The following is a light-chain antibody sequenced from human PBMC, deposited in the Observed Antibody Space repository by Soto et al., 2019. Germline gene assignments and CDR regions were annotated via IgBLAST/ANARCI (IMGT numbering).Light chain of an antibody. J-gene: IGLJ2*01. Sequence: QSVLPQPPSVSGAPGQRVTISCTGSSSNIGAGYDVHWYQQLPGTAPKLLIYGTSNRPSGVPDRFSGSKSGTSASLAITGLQAEDEADYYCQSYDSSLSVVFGGGTKLTVL. CDR2: GTS. CDR3: QSYDSSLSVV. V-gene: IGLV1-40*01. CDR1: SSNIGAGYD.